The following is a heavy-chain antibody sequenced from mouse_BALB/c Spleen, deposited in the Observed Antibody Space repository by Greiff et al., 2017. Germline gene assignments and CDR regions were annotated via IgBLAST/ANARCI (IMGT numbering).Heavy chain of an antibody. Sequence: EVMLVESGPELVKPGASVKISCKASGYTFTDYNMHWVKQSHGKSLEWIGYIYPYNGGTGYNQKFKSKATLTVDNSSSTAYMELRSLTSEDSAVYYCARTGFYYGNYFDYWGQGTTLTVSS. CDR3: ARTGFYYGNYFDY. CDR2: IYPYNGGT. CDR1: GYTFTDYN. V-gene: IGHV1S29*02. J-gene: IGHJ2*01. D-gene: IGHD2-1*01.